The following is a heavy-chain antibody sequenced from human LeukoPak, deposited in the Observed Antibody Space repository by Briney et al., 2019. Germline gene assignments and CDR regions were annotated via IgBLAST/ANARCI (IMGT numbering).Heavy chain of an antibody. CDR1: GYTFTHYA. CDR3: ARLEFHGGEGVDY. CDR2: INTNTGNP. Sequence: ASAKVSCKASGYTFTHYAMNWVRQAPGQGLEWMGWINTNTGNPTYAQGFTGRFVFSLDTSLNTAYLQISSLKAEDTAVYYCARLEFHGGEGVDYWGQGTLVTVSS. V-gene: IGHV7-4-1*02. D-gene: IGHD3-16*01. J-gene: IGHJ4*02.